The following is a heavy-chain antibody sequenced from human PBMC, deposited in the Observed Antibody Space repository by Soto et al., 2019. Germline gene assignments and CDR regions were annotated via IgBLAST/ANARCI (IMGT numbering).Heavy chain of an antibody. CDR1: GGSISSSNW. CDR3: ASLAVAGLYDY. CDR2: IYHSGST. D-gene: IGHD6-19*01. V-gene: IGHV4-4*02. J-gene: IGHJ4*02. Sequence: QVQLQESGPGLVKPSGTLSLTCAVSGGSISSSNWWSWVRQPPGKGLEWIGEIYHSGSTNYNPSLKSXXTXSXXKSKNQFSLKLSSVTAADTAVYYCASLAVAGLYDYWGQGTLVTVSS.